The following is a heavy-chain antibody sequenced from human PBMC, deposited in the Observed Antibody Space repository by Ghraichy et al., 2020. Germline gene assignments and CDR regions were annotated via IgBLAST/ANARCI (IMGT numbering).Heavy chain of an antibody. CDR1: GYTFTSYY. J-gene: IGHJ5*02. V-gene: IGHV1-46*01. Sequence: ASLKVSCKASGYTFTSYYMHWVRQAPGQGLEWMGMINPGGDNTGYAQKFQGRVTMTRETSTSTVYMELSSLISEDSAVYYCARRGGSYSSGWYYWFDPWGQGTMVTVSS. CDR2: INPGGDNT. CDR3: ARRGGSYSSGWYYWFDP. D-gene: IGHD6-19*01.